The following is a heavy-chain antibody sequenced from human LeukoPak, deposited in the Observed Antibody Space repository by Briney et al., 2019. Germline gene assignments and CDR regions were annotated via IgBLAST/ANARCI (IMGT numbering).Heavy chain of an antibody. D-gene: IGHD1-20*01. V-gene: IGHV3-33*01. Sequence: PGGSLRLSCAASGFTFSSYGMHWVRQAPGKGLEWVAVIWYDGSSKYYADSVKGRFTISRDNSKNTLYLQMNSLRAEDTAVYYCARGLTSYNWNAWWFDPWGQGTLVTVSS. J-gene: IGHJ5*02. CDR2: IWYDGSSK. CDR3: ARGLTSYNWNAWWFDP. CDR1: GFTFSSYG.